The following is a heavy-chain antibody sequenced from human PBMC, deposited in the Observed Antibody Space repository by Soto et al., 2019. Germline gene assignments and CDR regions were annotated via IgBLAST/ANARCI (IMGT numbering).Heavy chain of an antibody. D-gene: IGHD6-6*01. CDR1: GGSISSSSYY. CDR2: IYYSGST. J-gene: IGHJ6*03. V-gene: IGHV4-39*01. CDR3: ARLKYSSSLGSYYYYYYMDV. Sequence: SETLSLTCTVSGGSISSSSYYWGWIRQPPGKGLEWIGSIYYSGSTYYNPSLKSRVTISVDTSKNQFSLKLSSVTAADTAVYYCARLKYSSSLGSYYYYYYMDVWGKGTTVTVSS.